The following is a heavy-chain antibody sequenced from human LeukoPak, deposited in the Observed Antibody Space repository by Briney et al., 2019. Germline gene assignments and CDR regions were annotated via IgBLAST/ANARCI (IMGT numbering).Heavy chain of an antibody. CDR1: GFTFSTYG. Sequence: GSLRLSCAASGFTFSTYGIHWVRQAPGKGLEWVAVISSDGTKEYYADSVKGRFTISRDISKNTLYLQMNSLRAEDTAVYYCARLGDYGGPNWGQGTLVTVSS. D-gene: IGHD4-23*01. CDR3: ARLGDYGGPN. CDR2: ISSDGTKE. J-gene: IGHJ4*02. V-gene: IGHV3-30*19.